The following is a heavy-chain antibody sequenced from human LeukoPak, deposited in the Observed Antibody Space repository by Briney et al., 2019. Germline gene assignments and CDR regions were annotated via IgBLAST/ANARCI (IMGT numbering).Heavy chain of an antibody. CDR3: ARGVIARYIDWSDAFDI. CDR1: GFTFSSYA. Sequence: GGSLRLSCAASGFTFSSYAMHWVRQAPGKGLEYVSAISSNGGSTYYANSVKGRFTISRDNSKNTLYLQMGSLRAEDMAVYYCARGVIARYIDWSDAFDIWGQGTMVTVSS. V-gene: IGHV3-64*01. D-gene: IGHD3-9*01. CDR2: ISSNGGST. J-gene: IGHJ3*02.